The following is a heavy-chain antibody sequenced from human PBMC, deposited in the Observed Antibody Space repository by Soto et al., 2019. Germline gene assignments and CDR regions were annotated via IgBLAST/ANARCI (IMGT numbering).Heavy chain of an antibody. CDR2: IYYSGST. J-gene: IGHJ5*02. CDR1: GGSISSSSYY. V-gene: IGHV4-39*01. CDR3: ARPVYCSGGSCYSGWFDP. Sequence: QLQLQESGPGLVKPSETLSLTCTVSGGSISSSSYYWGWIRQPPGEGLEWIGSIYYSGSTYYNPSLKSRVTISVDTSKNQFSLKLSSVTAADTAVYYCARPVYCSGGSCYSGWFDPWGQGTLVTVSS. D-gene: IGHD2-15*01.